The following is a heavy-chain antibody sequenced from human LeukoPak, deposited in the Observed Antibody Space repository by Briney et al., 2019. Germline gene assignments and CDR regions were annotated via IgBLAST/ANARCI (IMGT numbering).Heavy chain of an antibody. D-gene: IGHD2-15*01. Sequence: GGSLRLSCAASGFTFSSYEMNWVRQAPGKGLEWVSYISSSGSTIYYADSVKGRFTISRDNAKNSLYLQMNSLRAEDTAVYYCARQKRYCSGGSCYGWFDPWGQGTLVTVSS. CDR1: GFTFSSYE. CDR3: ARQKRYCSGGSCYGWFDP. J-gene: IGHJ5*02. CDR2: ISSSGSTI. V-gene: IGHV3-48*03.